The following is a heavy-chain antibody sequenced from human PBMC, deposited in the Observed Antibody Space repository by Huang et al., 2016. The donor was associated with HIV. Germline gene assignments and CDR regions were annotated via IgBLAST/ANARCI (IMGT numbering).Heavy chain of an antibody. V-gene: IGHV4-39*01. CDR1: VDFISSTNYY. J-gene: IGHJ4*02. CDR2: VYQSGST. Sequence: QLQLQESGPGQVKPSETLSLTCTVSVDFISSTNYYWGWLRQSPGKGLEWVGSVYQSGSTNNNPSLKSRVTLSVDTSRNQFSLRLNSVTAADTAVYYCASQHIGAAATWFWGRGTQVAVSS. D-gene: IGHD6-13*01. CDR3: ASQHIGAAATWF.